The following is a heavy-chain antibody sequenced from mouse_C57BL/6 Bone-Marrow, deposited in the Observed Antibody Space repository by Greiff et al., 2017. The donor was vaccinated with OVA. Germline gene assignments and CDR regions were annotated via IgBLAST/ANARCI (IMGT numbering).Heavy chain of an antibody. J-gene: IGHJ3*01. CDR3: AYYYGSSPFAY. Sequence: VQLQQSGAGLVRPGTSVKVSCKASGYAFTNYLIEWVKQRPGQGLEWIGVINPGSGGTNYNEKFKGKATLTADKSSSTAYMQLSSLTSEDSAVYFCAYYYGSSPFAYWGQGTLVTVSA. V-gene: IGHV1-54*01. CDR1: GYAFTNYL. CDR2: INPGSGGT. D-gene: IGHD1-1*01.